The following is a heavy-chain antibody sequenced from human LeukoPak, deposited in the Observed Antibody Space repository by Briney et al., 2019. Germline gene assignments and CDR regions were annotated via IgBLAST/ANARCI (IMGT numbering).Heavy chain of an antibody. CDR3: ARGVGATFYWFDP. J-gene: IGHJ5*02. V-gene: IGHV4-34*01. CDR1: GGSFSGYY. D-gene: IGHD3-16*01. Sequence: KPSETLSLTCAVYGGSFSGYYWSWIRQPPGKGLEWIGEINHGGSTNYNPSLKSRVTISVDTSKNQFSLKLSSVTAADTAVYYCARGVGATFYWFDPWGQGTLVTVSS. CDR2: INHGGST.